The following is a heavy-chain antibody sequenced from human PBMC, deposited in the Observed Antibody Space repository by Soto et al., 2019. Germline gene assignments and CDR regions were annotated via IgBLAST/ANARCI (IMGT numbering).Heavy chain of an antibody. CDR3: TTWNKRGLRDAFDI. CDR1: GFTFSNAW. J-gene: IGHJ3*02. V-gene: IGHV3-15*01. D-gene: IGHD1-1*01. CDR2: IKSKTDGGTT. Sequence: GGSLRLSCAASGFTFSNAWMSWVRQAPGKGLEWVGRIKSKTDGGTTDYAAPVKGRFTISRDDSKNTLYLQMNSLKTEDTAVYYCTTWNKRGLRDAFDIWGQGTMVTVSS.